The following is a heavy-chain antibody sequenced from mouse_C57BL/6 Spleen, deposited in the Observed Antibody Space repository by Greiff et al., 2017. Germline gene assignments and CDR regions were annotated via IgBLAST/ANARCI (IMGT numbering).Heavy chain of an antibody. J-gene: IGHJ2*01. Sequence: VQGVESGAELVRPGASVTLSCKASGYTFTDYEMHWVKQTPVHGLEWIGAIDPETGGTAYNQKFKGKAILTADKSSSTAYMELRSLTSEDSAVYYCTRGGYYSPYFDYWGQGTTLTVSS. CDR3: TRGGYYSPYFDY. D-gene: IGHD2-3*01. V-gene: IGHV1-15*01. CDR1: GYTFTDYE. CDR2: IDPETGGT.